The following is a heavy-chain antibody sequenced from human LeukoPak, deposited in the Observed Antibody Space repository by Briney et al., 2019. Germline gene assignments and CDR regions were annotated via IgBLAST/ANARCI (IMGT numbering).Heavy chain of an antibody. Sequence: SVKVSCKASGGTFSSYAISWVRQAPGQGLEWMGRIIPIFGIANYAQKFQGRVTITADKSTSTAYMELSSLRSEDAAVYYCAREGEYTFQHWGQGTLVTVSS. CDR1: GGTFSSYA. J-gene: IGHJ1*01. D-gene: IGHD2/OR15-2a*01. CDR3: AREGEYTFQH. V-gene: IGHV1-69*04. CDR2: IIPIFGIA.